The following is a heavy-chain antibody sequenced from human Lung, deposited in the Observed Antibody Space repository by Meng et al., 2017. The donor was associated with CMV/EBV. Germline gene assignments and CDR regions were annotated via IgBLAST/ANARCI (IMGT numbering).Heavy chain of an antibody. J-gene: IGHJ5*02. CDR3: ALFTRSWFDP. Sequence: QLPLKESGPTLVKPTQTLTLSCTFSGFSLSTSEVGVGWIRQPPGKALEWLAVIYWDDDKRYSPSLKSRLTITKDTSKNQVVFTLTNMDPVDTATYYCALFTRSWFDPWGQGTLVTVSS. D-gene: IGHD2-2*01. CDR2: IYWDDDK. CDR1: GFSLSTSEVG. V-gene: IGHV2-5*02.